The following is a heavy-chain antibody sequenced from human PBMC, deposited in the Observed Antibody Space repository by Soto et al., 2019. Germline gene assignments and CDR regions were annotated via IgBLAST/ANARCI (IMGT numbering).Heavy chain of an antibody. D-gene: IGHD3-16*02. Sequence: PSETLSLTCAIYGGSFSGYYWSWIRQPPGKGLEWIGEINHSGSTNYNPSLKSRVTISVDTSKNQFSLKLSSVTAADTAVYYCARGRRGHVWGSYRLNYGMDVWGQGTTVT. CDR1: GGSFSGYY. CDR3: ARGRRGHVWGSYRLNYGMDV. V-gene: IGHV4-34*01. CDR2: INHSGST. J-gene: IGHJ6*02.